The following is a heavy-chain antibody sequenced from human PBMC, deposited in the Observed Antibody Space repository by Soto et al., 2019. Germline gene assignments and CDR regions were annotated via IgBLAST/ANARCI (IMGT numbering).Heavy chain of an antibody. Sequence: EVQLLESGGGLVQPGGSLRLSCAASGFTFSTYAMSWVRQAPGKGLEWVSSISGSGGSTLYADSVKGRITISRDNYQNPLYLQMNSLTAADTAVYDCAKGRSPMVWYPPYYYGMDVWGLGTTVTASS. CDR1: GFTFSTYA. D-gene: IGHD6-13*01. CDR3: AKGRSPMVWYPPYYYGMDV. J-gene: IGHJ6*02. V-gene: IGHV3-23*01. CDR2: ISGSGGST.